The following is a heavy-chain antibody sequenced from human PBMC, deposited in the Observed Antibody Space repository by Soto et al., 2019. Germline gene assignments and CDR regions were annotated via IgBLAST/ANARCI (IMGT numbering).Heavy chain of an antibody. CDR2: IYYRGNT. Sequence: LSETLSLTCTVSGGSIGTYYWSWIRQPPGKGLEWIGYIYYRGNTNYNPSLKSRVTISLDTPKNQFSLKLSSVTAADTAVYYCARHPGYYDILTGYTTYYFDYWGQGILVTVSS. J-gene: IGHJ4*02. CDR3: ARHPGYYDILTGYTTYYFDY. D-gene: IGHD3-9*01. CDR1: GGSIGTYY. V-gene: IGHV4-59*08.